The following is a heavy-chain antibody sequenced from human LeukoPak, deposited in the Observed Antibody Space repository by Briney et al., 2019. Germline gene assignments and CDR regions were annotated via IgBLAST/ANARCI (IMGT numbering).Heavy chain of an antibody. Sequence: GGSLRLSCAASGFTFSSYAMSWVRQAPGKGLEWVGHIKSKTEGGTTDYAAPVKGRFTISRDDSKTTLFLQMNSLKTEDTAVYYCTTGRAATGYDILTGYYRSFYYMDVWGKGTTVTISS. CDR2: IKSKTEGGTT. CDR3: TTGRAATGYDILTGYYRSFYYMDV. V-gene: IGHV3-15*01. CDR1: GFTFSSYA. J-gene: IGHJ6*03. D-gene: IGHD3-9*01.